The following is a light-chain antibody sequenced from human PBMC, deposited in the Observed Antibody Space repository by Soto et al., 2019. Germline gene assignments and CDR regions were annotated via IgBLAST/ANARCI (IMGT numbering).Light chain of an antibody. CDR3: QQYNNWPPV. CDR1: QSVSSN. Sequence: IVMPQSPATLSVSPGERATLSCRASQSVSSNLAWYQQKPGQAPRLLIYGASTRATGIPARFSGSGSGTEFTLTISSLQSEEFAVYYCQQYNNWPPVFGQRIKLEIK. CDR2: GAS. J-gene: IGKJ2*01. V-gene: IGKV3-15*01.